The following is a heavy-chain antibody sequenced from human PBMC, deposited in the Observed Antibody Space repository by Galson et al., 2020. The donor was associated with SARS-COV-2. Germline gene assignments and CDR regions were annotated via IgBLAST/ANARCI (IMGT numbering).Heavy chain of an antibody. D-gene: IGHD3-9*01. CDR2: IRYDGSNK. Sequence: GSLRLSCAASGFTFSSYGMHWVRQAPGKGLEWVAFIRYDGSNKYYADSVKGRFTISRDNSKNTLYLQMNSLRAEDTAVYYCAKDHDVPFSQYFDWLLTGIDYWGQGTLVTVSS. V-gene: IGHV3-30*02. CDR3: AKDHDVPFSQYFDWLLTGIDY. J-gene: IGHJ4*02. CDR1: GFTFSSYG.